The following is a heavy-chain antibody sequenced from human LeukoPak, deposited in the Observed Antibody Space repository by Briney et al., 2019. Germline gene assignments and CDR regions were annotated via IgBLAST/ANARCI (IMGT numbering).Heavy chain of an antibody. CDR2: INHSGST. D-gene: IGHD5-18*01. Sequence: SETLSLTCAVYGGSFSGYYWSWIRQPPGKGLEWIGEINHSGSTNYNPSLKSRVTISVDTSKNQFSLKLSSVTAADTAVYYCASLLANTAMALGYCGMDVWGQGTTVTVSS. CDR3: ASLLANTAMALGYCGMDV. J-gene: IGHJ6*02. V-gene: IGHV4-34*01. CDR1: GGSFSGYY.